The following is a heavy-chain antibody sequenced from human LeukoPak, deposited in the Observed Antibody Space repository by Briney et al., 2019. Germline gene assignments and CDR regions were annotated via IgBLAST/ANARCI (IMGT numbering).Heavy chain of an antibody. CDR2: IRYDGSNK. CDR3: AKVSRFGDLLDY. J-gene: IGHJ4*02. Sequence: PGRSLRLSCEASGFTFSTYGMHWVRQAPGKGLEWVAFIRYDGSNKYYADSVKGRFTISRDNSKNTLYMQMNSLRAEDTAVYYCAKVSRFGDLLDYWGQGTLVTVSS. V-gene: IGHV3-30*02. D-gene: IGHD3-16*01. CDR1: GFTFSTYG.